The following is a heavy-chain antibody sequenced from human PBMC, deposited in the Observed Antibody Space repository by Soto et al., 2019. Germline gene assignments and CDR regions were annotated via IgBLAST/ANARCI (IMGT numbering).Heavy chain of an antibody. CDR1: GGSVSSGSYY. D-gene: IGHD3-22*01. Sequence: SETLSLTCTVSGGSVSSGSYYWSWIRQPPGKGLEWIGYIYYSGSTNYNPSLKSRVTISVDTSKNQFSLKLSSVTAADTAVYYCARAWARGYDSSGYYTGHAFDIWGQGTMVTVSS. CDR3: ARAWARGYDSSGYYTGHAFDI. J-gene: IGHJ3*02. CDR2: IYYSGST. V-gene: IGHV4-61*01.